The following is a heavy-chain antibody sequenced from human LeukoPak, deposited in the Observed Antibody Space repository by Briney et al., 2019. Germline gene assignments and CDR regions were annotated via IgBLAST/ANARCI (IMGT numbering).Heavy chain of an antibody. D-gene: IGHD2-2*01. Sequence: GASVKVSCKASGYTFTGYYMLWVRQAPGQGLEWMGWINPNSGGTNYAQKFQGRVTMTRDTSISTAYMELSRLRSDDTAVYYCARDLLGYCSSTSCLEDAFDIWGQGTMVTVSS. CDR3: ARDLLGYCSSTSCLEDAFDI. CDR2: INPNSGGT. CDR1: GYTFTGYY. V-gene: IGHV1-2*02. J-gene: IGHJ3*02.